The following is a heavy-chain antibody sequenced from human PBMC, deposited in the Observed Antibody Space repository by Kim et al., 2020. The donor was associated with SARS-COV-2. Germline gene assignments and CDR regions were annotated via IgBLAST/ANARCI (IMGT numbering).Heavy chain of an antibody. CDR3: ASDPRGWLQPTDYWYLDP. CDR1: GGSISSYY. J-gene: IGHJ2*01. D-gene: IGHD5-12*01. CDR2: IYYSGST. V-gene: IGHV4-59*01. Sequence: SETLSLTCTVSGGSISSYYWSWIRQPPGKGLEWIGYIYYSGSTNYNPSLKSRVTISVDTSKNQFSLKRGSVTAADTAVYYCASDPRGWLQPTDYWYLDPWGRGTLVTVSS.